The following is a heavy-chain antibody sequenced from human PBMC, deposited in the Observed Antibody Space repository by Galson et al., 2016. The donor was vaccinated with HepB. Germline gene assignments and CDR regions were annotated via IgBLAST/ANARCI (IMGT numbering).Heavy chain of an antibody. CDR3: ASEVAFDSRAYYYNRFDP. Sequence: SLRLSCAASGFTFSSHWMSWVRQAPGKGLEWVAKIREDGGERHYVDSVKGRFTISSDNAKNSLYLPLNSLRAEYTAVYYCASEVAFDSRAYYYNRFDPWGQGTLVTVSS. V-gene: IGHV3-7*01. CDR2: IREDGGER. D-gene: IGHD3-22*01. CDR1: GFTFSSHW. J-gene: IGHJ5*02.